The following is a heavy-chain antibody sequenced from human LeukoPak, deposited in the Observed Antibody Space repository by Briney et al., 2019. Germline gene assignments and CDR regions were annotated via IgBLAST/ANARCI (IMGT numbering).Heavy chain of an antibody. CDR2: INPRDKTT. CDR3: ARVDDYGGNSVGY. J-gene: IGHJ4*02. D-gene: IGHD4-23*01. V-gene: IGHV1-46*01. CDR1: GYSFTTYY. Sequence: ASVKVSCKASGYSFTTYYMHWVRQAPGQELEWMGTINPRDKTTSYAQKFQGTVTMTRDTSTSTVCMELSSLRSEDTAVYYCARVDDYGGNSVGYWGQGTLVTVSS.